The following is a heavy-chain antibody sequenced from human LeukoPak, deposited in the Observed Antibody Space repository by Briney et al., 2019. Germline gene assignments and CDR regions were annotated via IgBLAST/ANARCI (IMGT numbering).Heavy chain of an antibody. D-gene: IGHD2-15*01. CDR3: ARLRFTDYYYYGMDV. CDR1: GGSISSYY. J-gene: IGHJ6*02. Sequence: PSETLSLTCTVSGGSISSYYWSWIRQPPGKGLEWIGYIYYSGSTNYNPSLKSRVTISVDTSKNQFSLKLSSVTAADTAVYYCARLRFTDYYYYGMDVWGQGTRVSVSS. V-gene: IGHV4-59*08. CDR2: IYYSGST.